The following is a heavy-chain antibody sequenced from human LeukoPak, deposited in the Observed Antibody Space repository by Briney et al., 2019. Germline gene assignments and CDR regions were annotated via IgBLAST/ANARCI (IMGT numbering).Heavy chain of an antibody. CDR2: IIPIFGTA. CDR1: GGTFSSYA. V-gene: IGHV1-69*13. D-gene: IGHD2-2*01. Sequence: SVKVSCKASGGTFSSYAISWVRQAPGQGLEWMGGIIPIFGTANYAQKFQGRVTITADESTSTAYMELSSLRSEDTAVYYCARGGDCSSTSCYPSYYYYYMDVWAKGPRSPSP. J-gene: IGHJ6*03. CDR3: ARGGDCSSTSCYPSYYYYYMDV.